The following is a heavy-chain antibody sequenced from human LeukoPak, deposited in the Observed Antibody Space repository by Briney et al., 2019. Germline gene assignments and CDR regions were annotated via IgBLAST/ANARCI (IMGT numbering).Heavy chain of an antibody. V-gene: IGHV1-46*01. CDR3: AREPGVNMYYFDY. CDR1: GYTFTSYY. D-gene: IGHD1/OR15-1a*01. CDR2: IDPSGGST. J-gene: IGHJ4*02. Sequence: RASVKVSCKASGYTFTSYYMHWVRQAPGQGLEWMGIIDPSGGSTSYAQKFQGRVTVTRDTSTSTVYMELSSLRSEDTAVYYWAREPGVNMYYFDYWGQGTLVTVSS.